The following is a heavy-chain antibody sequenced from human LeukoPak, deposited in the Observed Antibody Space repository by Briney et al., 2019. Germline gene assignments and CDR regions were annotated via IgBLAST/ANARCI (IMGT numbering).Heavy chain of an antibody. CDR3: ARSITMVRGVIMAWFDP. D-gene: IGHD3-10*01. CDR2: IIPIFGTA. Sequence: SVKVSYKASGGTFSSYAISWVRQAPGQGLEWMGGIIPIFGTANYAQKFQCRVTITTDESTSTAYMELSSLRSEDTAVYYCARSITMVRGVIMAWFDPWGQGTLVTVSS. J-gene: IGHJ5*02. CDR1: GGTFSSYA. V-gene: IGHV1-69*05.